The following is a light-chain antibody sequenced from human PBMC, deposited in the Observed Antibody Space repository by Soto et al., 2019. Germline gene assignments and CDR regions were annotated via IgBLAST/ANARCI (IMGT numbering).Light chain of an antibody. Sequence: QTVVTQPPSVSAAPGQKVTISCSGSSSNIGKNYVSWYQQLPGTAPKLLIYDNNKRPSGIPDRFSGSRSDTSATLGITGLQTGDEADYYCATWDTSLSAVVFGGGTKLTVL. CDR3: ATWDTSLSAVV. CDR1: SSNIGKNY. V-gene: IGLV1-51*01. J-gene: IGLJ2*01. CDR2: DNN.